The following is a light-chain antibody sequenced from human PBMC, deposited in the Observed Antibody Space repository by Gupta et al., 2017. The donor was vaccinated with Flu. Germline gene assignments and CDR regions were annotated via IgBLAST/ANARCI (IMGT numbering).Light chain of an antibody. V-gene: IGKV3-20*01. Sequence: EIVLTQSPGTLSLSPGERATLSCRASQSVSSSYLAWYQQKPGQPPRLLIYGASSRATGIPDRFSGSGSGTDFTLTISRLEPEDVAVYYCRQYGSSSGLTFGGGTKVEIK. CDR2: GAS. CDR1: QSVSSSY. CDR3: RQYGSSSGLT. J-gene: IGKJ4*01.